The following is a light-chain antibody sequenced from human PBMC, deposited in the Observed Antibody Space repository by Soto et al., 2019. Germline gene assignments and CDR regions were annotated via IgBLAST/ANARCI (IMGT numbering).Light chain of an antibody. CDR3: AAWDDSLSGHYV. CDR1: SSNIGSNY. CDR2: RNN. J-gene: IGLJ1*01. V-gene: IGLV1-47*01. Sequence: QSVLTQPPSASGTPGQRVTISCSGSSSNIGSNYVYWYQQIPGTAPKLLIYRNNQRPSGVPDRFSGSKSGTSASLAISGLRSEDEADYYCAAWDDSLSGHYVFGTGTKLTVL.